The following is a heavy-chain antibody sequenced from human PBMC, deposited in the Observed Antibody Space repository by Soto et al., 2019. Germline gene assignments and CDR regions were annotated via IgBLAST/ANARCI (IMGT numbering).Heavy chain of an antibody. V-gene: IGHV1-2*02. Sequence: QLHLVQSGAVVKKPGASVTVSCSASGYPVTAYYMHWVRQAPGRGLEWMGGINPATGAAKYTQTFQGRVTMTRDTSTSTVFMGLSGLTSEGTAVFYCARGGGVGVAGSAAFDMWGQGTLVTVSS. CDR3: ARGGGVGVAGSAAFDM. CDR1: GYPVTAYY. D-gene: IGHD3-3*01. CDR2: INPATGAA. J-gene: IGHJ3*02.